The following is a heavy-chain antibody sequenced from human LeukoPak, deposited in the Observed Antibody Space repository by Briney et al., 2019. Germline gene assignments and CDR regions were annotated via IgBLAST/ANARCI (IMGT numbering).Heavy chain of an antibody. CDR1: GFTLSSHA. J-gene: IGHJ4*02. D-gene: IGHD6-13*01. CDR2: IAYDGSSP. CDR3: ARVGGSNWHPLDY. Sequence: GGSLRLSCEASGFTLSSHAMHWVRQAPGEGLEWVAAIAYDGSSPHYGDSVKGRFIISRDNSKSALYRQLNSLRVEDTGIYYCARVGGSNWHPLDYWGQGTLVAVSS. V-gene: IGHV3-30-3*01.